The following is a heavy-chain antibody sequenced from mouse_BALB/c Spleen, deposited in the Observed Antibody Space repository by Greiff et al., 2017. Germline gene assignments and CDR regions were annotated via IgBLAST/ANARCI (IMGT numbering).Heavy chain of an antibody. CDR3: AVTTVAY. J-gene: IGHJ3*01. D-gene: IGHD1-1*01. CDR1: GFSLTSYG. CDR2: IWSGGST. V-gene: IGHV2-2*02. Sequence: QVQLKESGPGLVQPSQSLSITCTVSGFSLTSYGVHWVRQSPGKGLEWLGVIWSGGSTDYNAAFISRLSISKDNSKSQVFFKMNSLQANDTAIYYCAVTTVAYWGQGTLVTVSA.